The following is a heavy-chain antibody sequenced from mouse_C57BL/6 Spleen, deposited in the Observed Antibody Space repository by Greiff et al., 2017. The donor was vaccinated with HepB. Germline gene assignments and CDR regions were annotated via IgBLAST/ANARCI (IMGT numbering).Heavy chain of an antibody. CDR3: ARGGIYYDYEGWYFDV. V-gene: IGHV1-20*01. Sequence: EVKLQESGPELVKPGDSVKISCKASGYSFTGYFMNWVMQSHGKSLEWIGRINPYNGDTFYNQKFKGKATLTVDKSSSTAHMELRSLTSEDSAVYYCARGGIYYDYEGWYFDVWGTGTTVTVSS. CDR2: INPYNGDT. J-gene: IGHJ1*03. D-gene: IGHD2-4*01. CDR1: GYSFTGYF.